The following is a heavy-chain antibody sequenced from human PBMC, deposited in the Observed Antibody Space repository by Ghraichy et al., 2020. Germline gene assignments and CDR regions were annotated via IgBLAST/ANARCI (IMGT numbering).Heavy chain of an antibody. Sequence: GGSLRLSCAASGFTFSSYAMSWVRQAPGKGLEWVSAISGSGGSTYYADSVKGRFTISRDNSKNTLYLQMNSLRAEDTAVYYCAKGYSSGWYGEVFSYFDYWGQGTLVTVSS. CDR2: ISGSGGST. CDR1: GFTFSSYA. J-gene: IGHJ4*02. CDR3: AKGYSSGWYGEVFSYFDY. D-gene: IGHD6-19*01. V-gene: IGHV3-23*01.